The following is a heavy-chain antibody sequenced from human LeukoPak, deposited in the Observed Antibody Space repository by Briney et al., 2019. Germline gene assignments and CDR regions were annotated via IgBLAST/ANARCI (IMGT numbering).Heavy chain of an antibody. V-gene: IGHV3-23*01. J-gene: IGHJ4*02. D-gene: IGHD5-18*01. CDR3: AKSGGIQLWSPVGDY. CDR1: GFTFSSYA. Sequence: PGGSLRLSCAASGFTFSSYAMSWVRQAPGKGLEWVSAISGSGGSTYYADSVKGRFTISRDNSKNTLYLQMNSLRAEDTAVYYSAKSGGIQLWSPVGDYWGQGTLVTVSS. CDR2: ISGSGGST.